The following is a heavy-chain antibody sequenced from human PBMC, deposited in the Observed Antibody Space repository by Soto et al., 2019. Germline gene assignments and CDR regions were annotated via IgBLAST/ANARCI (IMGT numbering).Heavy chain of an antibody. CDR2: ISGSGGTT. V-gene: IGHV3-23*01. J-gene: IGHJ5*02. Sequence: VSLSLSRAASGFTFRRHAQTCIRQAPGKGLEWVAAISGSGGTTFYADSVKGRFTISRDNSNNTVFLRMNSLRRQHTAVYYCSKSPLYTSFDPWGQGIRLTVSS. CDR3: SKSPLYTSFDP. D-gene: IGHD3-3*01. CDR1: GFTFRRHA.